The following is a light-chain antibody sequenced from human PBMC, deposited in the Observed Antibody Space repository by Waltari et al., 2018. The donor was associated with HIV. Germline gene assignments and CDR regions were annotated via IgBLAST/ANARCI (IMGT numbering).Light chain of an antibody. J-gene: IGLJ2*01. CDR2: DVI. Sequence: QSALTQPPSASGSPGQSVTLSCTGTSSDVGGYNYVSWHQQHPGKAPKLMIYDVIKRPAGVPDRFSVSKSGTTASLTVSGLQPEDEADYYCSSHAGSKVVFGGGTRLTVL. CDR1: SSDVGGYNY. V-gene: IGLV2-8*01. CDR3: SSHAGSKVV.